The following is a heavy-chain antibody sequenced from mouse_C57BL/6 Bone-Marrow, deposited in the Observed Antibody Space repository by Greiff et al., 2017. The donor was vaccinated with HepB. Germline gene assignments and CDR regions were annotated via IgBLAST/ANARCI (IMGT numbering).Heavy chain of an antibody. CDR2: IDPENGDT. J-gene: IGHJ2*01. Sequence: VQLQQSGAELVRPGASVKLSCTASGFNIKDDYMHWVKQRPEQGLEWIGWIDPENGDTEYASKFQGKATITADTSSNTAYLQLSSLTSEDTAVYYCTTSGSYGSYFDYWGQGTTLTVSS. CDR1: GFNIKDDY. D-gene: IGHD1-1*02. CDR3: TTSGSYGSYFDY. V-gene: IGHV14-4*01.